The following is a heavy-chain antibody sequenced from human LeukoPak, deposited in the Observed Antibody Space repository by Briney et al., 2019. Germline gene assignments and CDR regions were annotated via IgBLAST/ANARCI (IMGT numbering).Heavy chain of an antibody. CDR3: AKLGNFASGSYSD. D-gene: IGHD3-10*01. V-gene: IGHV3-23*01. CDR1: GFTFSSFA. Sequence: SGGSLRLSCAASGFTFSSFAMSWVRQAPGKGLEWVSGISDSGGYTYYADSVEGRFTISRDNSKNTLYLHMNSLRAEDTAVYYCAKLGNFASGSYSDWDQGTLVTVSS. J-gene: IGHJ4*02. CDR2: ISDSGGYT.